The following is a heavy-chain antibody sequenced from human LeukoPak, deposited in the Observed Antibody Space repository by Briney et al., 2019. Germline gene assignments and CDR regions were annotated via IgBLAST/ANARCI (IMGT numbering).Heavy chain of an antibody. V-gene: IGHV4-39*07. J-gene: IGHJ4*02. CDR1: GGSISSNGYY. D-gene: IGHD2-2*01. CDR2: IYYSGIT. CDR3: ARGGGVVVPAAIPRYYFDY. Sequence: SETLSLTCTVSGGSISSNGYYWGWIRQSPGEGLEWIGNIYYSGITYYNASLKSRVTISVDTSKNQFSLKLSSVTAADTAVYYCARGGGVVVPAAIPRYYFDYWGQGTLVTVSS.